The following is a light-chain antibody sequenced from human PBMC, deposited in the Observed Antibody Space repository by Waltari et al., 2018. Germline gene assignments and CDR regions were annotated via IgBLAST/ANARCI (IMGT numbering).Light chain of an antibody. Sequence: QSVLTQPPSVSAAPGQKVTISCSGTGSNIGNNFVSWYQQLPGTAPKLLIYDNSKRPAGIPDRFSGSKSGTSATLGSTGLQTGDEADYYCGTWDADLSVVFGGGTKLTVL. CDR1: GSNIGNNF. J-gene: IGLJ2*01. CDR3: GTWDADLSVV. V-gene: IGLV1-51*01. CDR2: DNS.